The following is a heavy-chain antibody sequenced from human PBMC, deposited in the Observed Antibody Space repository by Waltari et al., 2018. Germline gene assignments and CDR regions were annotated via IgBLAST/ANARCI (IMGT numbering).Heavy chain of an antibody. J-gene: IGHJ4*02. CDR1: GYTFTYRY. CDR3: ATGVAVAGTGYYFDY. V-gene: IGHV1-45*02. D-gene: IGHD6-19*01. Sequence: QMHLVQSGAEVKKTGSSVKVSCKASGYTFTYRYLHWVRQAPGPALERMGWITPFNGNTNYAQKFQDRVTITRDRSMSTAYMELSSLRSEDTAMYYCATGVAVAGTGYYFDYWGQGTLVTVSS. CDR2: ITPFNGNT.